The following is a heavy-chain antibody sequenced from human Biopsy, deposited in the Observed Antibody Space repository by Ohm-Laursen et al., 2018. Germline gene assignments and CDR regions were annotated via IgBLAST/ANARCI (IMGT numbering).Heavy chain of an antibody. V-gene: IGHV3-72*01. D-gene: IGHD4/OR15-4a*01. Sequence: LSLTCAASGFSFGDHYLDWVRQALGKGLEWVGRARNKANSYTIEYAASVMGRFTISRDDSQNSLYLQMDSLRVDDTAVYHCARDPGQDGAIDFWGQGTLVTVSS. J-gene: IGHJ4*02. CDR2: ARNKANSYTI. CDR1: GFSFGDHY. CDR3: ARDPGQDGAIDF.